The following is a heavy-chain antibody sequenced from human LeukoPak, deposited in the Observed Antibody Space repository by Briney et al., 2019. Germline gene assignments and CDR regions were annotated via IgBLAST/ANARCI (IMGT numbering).Heavy chain of an antibody. CDR1: GFTVSSSC. Sequence: GGSLRLSCAASGFTVSSSCMTWVRQAPGKGLEWVSIIYSGGTTNYADSVKGRFTISRDNSKNTLSLQMNSLRAEDTAVYYCARDRGTAVYYYYAMDVWGQGTTVTVSS. V-gene: IGHV3-53*05. J-gene: IGHJ6*02. CDR3: ARDRGTAVYYYYAMDV. CDR2: IYSGGTT. D-gene: IGHD3-10*01.